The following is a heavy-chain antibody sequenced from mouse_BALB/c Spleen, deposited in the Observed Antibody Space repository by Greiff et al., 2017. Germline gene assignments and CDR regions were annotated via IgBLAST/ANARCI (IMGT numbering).Heavy chain of an antibody. CDR2: ISSGSSTI. D-gene: IGHD1-3*01. CDR3: AREWGFAY. J-gene: IGHJ3*01. Sequence: EVMLVESGGGLVQPGGSRKLSCAASGFTFSSFGMHWVRQAPEKGLEWVAYISSGSSTIYYADTVKGRFTISRDNPKNTLFLQMTSLRSEDTAMYYCAREWGFAYWGQGTLVTVSA. CDR1: GFTFSSFG. V-gene: IGHV5-17*02.